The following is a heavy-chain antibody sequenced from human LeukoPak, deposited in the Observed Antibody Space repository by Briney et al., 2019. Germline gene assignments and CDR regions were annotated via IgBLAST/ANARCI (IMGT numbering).Heavy chain of an antibody. CDR1: GYTFTSYD. Sequence: GASVKVSCKPSGYTFTSYDINWVRQATGQGLEWLGWMSPNNGDTGYAQKFQGRVTMTRDTSTNTAYKELSRLRSENTALYYCVRGTVGISGDWWYFDYWGEGTLVTVSS. CDR2: MSPNNGDT. D-gene: IGHD4-23*01. CDR3: VRGTVGISGDWWYFDY. V-gene: IGHV1-8*01. J-gene: IGHJ4*02.